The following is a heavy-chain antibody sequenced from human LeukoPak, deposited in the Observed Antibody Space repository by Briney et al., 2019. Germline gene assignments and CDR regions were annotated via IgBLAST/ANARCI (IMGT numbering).Heavy chain of an antibody. CDR3: ARVGYCSSTSCYFRGEHYYYYMDV. CDR1: AYSISSGYY. Sequence: SETLSLTCTVSAYSISSGYYWGWIRQPPGKGLEWIATIHYSGSTDYNPSLKSRVTMSMDTSNNQFSLSLTSVTAADTAVYYCARVGYCSSTSCYFRGEHYYYYMDVWGKGTTVTVSS. CDR2: IHYSGST. D-gene: IGHD2-2*01. V-gene: IGHV4-38-2*02. J-gene: IGHJ6*03.